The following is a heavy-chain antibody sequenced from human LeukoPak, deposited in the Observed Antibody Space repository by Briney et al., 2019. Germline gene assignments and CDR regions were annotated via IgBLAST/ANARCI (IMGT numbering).Heavy chain of an antibody. Sequence: PGGLLRLSCAASGFTFDDYAMHWVRQAPGKGLEWVSLISWDGGSTYYADSVKGRFTISRDNSKNSLYLQMNSLRAEDTALYYCAKDGGLYSGSYYIDYWGQGTLVTVPS. CDR2: ISWDGGST. V-gene: IGHV3-43D*04. CDR3: AKDGGLYSGSYYIDY. D-gene: IGHD1-26*01. J-gene: IGHJ4*02. CDR1: GFTFDDYA.